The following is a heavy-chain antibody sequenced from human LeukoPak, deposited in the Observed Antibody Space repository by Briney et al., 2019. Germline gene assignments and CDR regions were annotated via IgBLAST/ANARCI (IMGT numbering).Heavy chain of an antibody. Sequence: GASVKVSCKASGGTFSSYAISWVRQAPGQGLEWMGGIIPIFGTANYAQKFQGRVTITADKSTSTAYMELSSLRSEDTAVYYCARGSYSSSWTWFDPWGQGTLVTVSS. D-gene: IGHD6-13*01. V-gene: IGHV1-69*06. J-gene: IGHJ5*02. CDR1: GGTFSSYA. CDR2: IIPIFGTA. CDR3: ARGSYSSSWTWFDP.